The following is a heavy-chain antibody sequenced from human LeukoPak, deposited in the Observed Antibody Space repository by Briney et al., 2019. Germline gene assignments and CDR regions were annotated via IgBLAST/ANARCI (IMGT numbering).Heavy chain of an antibody. D-gene: IGHD2-15*01. V-gene: IGHV1-69*13. CDR1: GGMFSTTA. J-gene: IGHJ3*02. Sequence: ASVKVSCKASGGMFSTTAINWVRQAPGQGLEWMGGNIPPFGTPDYAQKFQGRVTITADESTSTVYMELTSLTSEDTAIYYCARDPGSSVGIVVVQHATDAFDIWGQGTMVTVSS. CDR2: NIPPFGTP. CDR3: ARDPGSSVGIVVVQHATDAFDI.